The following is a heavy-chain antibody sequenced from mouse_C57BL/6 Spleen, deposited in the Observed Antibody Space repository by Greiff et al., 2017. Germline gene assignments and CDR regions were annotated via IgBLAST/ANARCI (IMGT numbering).Heavy chain of an antibody. J-gene: IGHJ3*01. D-gene: IGHD1-1*01. Sequence: EVQVVESGGGLVQPGGSLKLSCAASGFTFSDYGMAWVRQAPRKGPEWVAFISNLAYSIYYADTVTGRFTISRENAKRTLYLEMSSLRSEDTAMYYCARPYYYGSSYGFAYWGQGTLVTVSA. CDR1: GFTFSDYG. CDR3: ARPYYYGSSYGFAY. V-gene: IGHV5-15*01. CDR2: ISNLAYSI.